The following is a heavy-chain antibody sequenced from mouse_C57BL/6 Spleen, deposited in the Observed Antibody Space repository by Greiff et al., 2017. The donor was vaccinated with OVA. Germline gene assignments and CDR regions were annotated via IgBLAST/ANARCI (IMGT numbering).Heavy chain of an antibody. V-gene: IGHV1-19*01. CDR1: GYTFTDYY. D-gene: IGHD3-2*02. J-gene: IGHJ4*01. CDR3: ARRGDSSGYAMDY. CDR2: INPYNGGT. Sequence: VQLQQSGPVLVKPGASVKMSCKASGYTFTDYYMNWVKQSHGKSLEWIGVINPYNGGTSYNQKFKGKATLTVDKSSSTAYMELNSLTSEDSAVYYCARRGDSSGYAMDYWGQGTSVTVSS.